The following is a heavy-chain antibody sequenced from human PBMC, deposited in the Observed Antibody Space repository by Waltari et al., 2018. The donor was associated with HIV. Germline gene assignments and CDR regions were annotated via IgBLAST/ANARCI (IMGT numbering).Heavy chain of an antibody. CDR1: GFTFSLYW. CDR2: IKQDGSEK. CDR3: ARMGLMMYAIGAFDI. V-gene: IGHV3-7*01. J-gene: IGHJ3*02. Sequence: EVQLVESGGGLVQPGGSLRLSCAASGFTFSLYWMSWVRQAPGKGLELVANIKQDGSEKHYVDSVKGRFTISRENAKKSLYLQMNSLRAEDTAVYYCARMGLMMYAIGAFDIWGKGTMVTVSS. D-gene: IGHD2-8*01.